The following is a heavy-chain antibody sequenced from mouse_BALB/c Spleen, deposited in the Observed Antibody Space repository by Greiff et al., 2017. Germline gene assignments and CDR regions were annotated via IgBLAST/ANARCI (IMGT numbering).Heavy chain of an antibody. V-gene: IGHV1-69*02. CDR3: TGITEAWFAY. CDR1: GYTFTSYW. Sequence: VQLQQPGAELVRPGASVKLSCKASGYTFTSYWINWVKQRPGQGLEWIGNIYPSDSYTNYNQKFKDKATLTVDKSSSTAYMQLSSPTSEDSAVYYCTGITEAWFAYWGQGTLVTVSA. CDR2: IYPSDSYT. D-gene: IGHD2-4*01. J-gene: IGHJ3*01.